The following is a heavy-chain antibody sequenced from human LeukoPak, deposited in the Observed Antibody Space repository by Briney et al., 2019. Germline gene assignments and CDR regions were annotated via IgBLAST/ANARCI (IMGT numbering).Heavy chain of an antibody. V-gene: IGHV3-15*01. Sequence: GGSLILSCAASGFTFSNAWMSWVRQAPGKGLEWVGRIKSKTDGGTTDYAAPVKGRFTISRDDSKNTLYLQMNSLRAEDTAVYYCAKIPLRDGMGYWGQGTLVTVSS. CDR2: IKSKTDGGTT. CDR3: AKIPLRDGMGY. CDR1: GFTFSNAW. J-gene: IGHJ4*02.